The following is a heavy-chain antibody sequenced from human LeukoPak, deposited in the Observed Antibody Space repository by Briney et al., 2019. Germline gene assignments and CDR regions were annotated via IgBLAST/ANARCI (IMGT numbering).Heavy chain of an antibody. CDR2: IYTSGST. Sequence: PSETLSFTCTVSGGSISSYYWSWIRQPAGKGLEWIGRIYTSGSTNYNPSLKSRVTMSVDTSKNQFSLKLSSVTAADTAVYYCARSARDSSSWFFDYWGQGTLVTVSS. J-gene: IGHJ4*02. CDR1: GGSISSYY. V-gene: IGHV4-4*07. CDR3: ARSARDSSSWFFDY. D-gene: IGHD6-13*01.